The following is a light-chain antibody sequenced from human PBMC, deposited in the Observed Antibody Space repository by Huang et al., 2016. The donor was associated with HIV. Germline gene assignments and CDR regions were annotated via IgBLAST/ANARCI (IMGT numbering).Light chain of an antibody. V-gene: IGKV3-11*01. CDR2: DAS. J-gene: IGKJ4*01. CDR1: RSVGSS. CDR3: QQRTNWPALT. Sequence: EIVLTQSPATLSLSPGESATLSCRASRSVGSSLAWYQQKPGQAPRLLMYDASHRATGIPARFSGSGSGTDFTLTISSLEPEDFAVYFCQQRTNWPALTFGGGTTVEIK.